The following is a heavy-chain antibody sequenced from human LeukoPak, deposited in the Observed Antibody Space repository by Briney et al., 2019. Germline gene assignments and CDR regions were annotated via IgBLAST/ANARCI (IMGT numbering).Heavy chain of an antibody. J-gene: IGHJ4*02. CDR1: GGSFTDYN. D-gene: IGHD1-1*01. CDR3: ARGLDLEGLDY. V-gene: IGHV4-34*01. CDR2: INDSGTT. Sequence: PSETLSLTCAVYGGSFTDYNWTWLRQSPEKGLEWIGEINDSGTTHYNPSLKSRVTISVDTAKHQFSLRMRSLTAADPAVYYCARGLDLEGLDYWGQGTLVTVSS.